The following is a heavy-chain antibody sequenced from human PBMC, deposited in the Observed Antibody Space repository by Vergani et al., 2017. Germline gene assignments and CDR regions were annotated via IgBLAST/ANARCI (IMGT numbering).Heavy chain of an antibody. CDR1: GFTFSSYE. CDR2: ISSSGSTI. CDR3: ARGGGNYDFWSGYYVGAFDI. J-gene: IGHJ3*02. D-gene: IGHD3-3*01. V-gene: IGHV3-48*03. Sequence: EVQLVESGGGLVQPGGSLRLSCAASGFTFSSYEMNWVRQAPGKGLEWVSYISSSGSTIYYADSVKGRSTISRDNAKNSLYLQMNSLRAEDTAVYYCARGGGNYDFWSGYYVGAFDIWGQGTMVTVSS.